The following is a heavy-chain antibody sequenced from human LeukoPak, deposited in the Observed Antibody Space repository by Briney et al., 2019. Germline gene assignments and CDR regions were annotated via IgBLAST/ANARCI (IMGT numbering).Heavy chain of an antibody. J-gene: IGHJ4*02. V-gene: IGHV3-53*01. CDR1: GFTVSSNY. CDR3: AREWSTSGYFDY. CDR2: IYSPGST. D-gene: IGHD2-15*01. Sequence: GGSLRLSCAASGFTVSSNYMSWVRQAPGKGLEWVSVIYSPGSTYYADSVKGRFTISRDNSKNTLYLQMNSLRAEDTAVYYCAREWSTSGYFDYWGQGTLVTVSS.